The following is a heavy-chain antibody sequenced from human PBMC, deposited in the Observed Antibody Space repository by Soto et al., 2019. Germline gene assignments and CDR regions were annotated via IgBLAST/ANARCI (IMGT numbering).Heavy chain of an antibody. V-gene: IGHV1-18*01. CDR1: GYTFTSYG. CDR2: ISAYNGNT. D-gene: IGHD3-22*01. Sequence: ASVKVSCKASGYTFTSYGISWVRQAPGQGLEWMGWISAYNGNTNYAQKFQGRVTITADESTSTAYMELSSLRSEDTAVYYCARDRGAYYYDSSGPRPENWFDPWGQGTLVTVSS. CDR3: ARDRGAYYYDSSGPRPENWFDP. J-gene: IGHJ5*02.